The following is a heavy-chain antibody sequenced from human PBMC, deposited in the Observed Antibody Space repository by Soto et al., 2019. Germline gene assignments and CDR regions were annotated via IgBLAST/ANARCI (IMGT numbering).Heavy chain of an antibody. CDR2: IIPILGIA. J-gene: IGHJ4*02. CDR3: ARAIYDSSGYSGY. CDR1: GGTFSSYT. Sequence: ASVKVSCKASGGTFSSYTISWVRQAPGQGLEWMGRIIPILGIANYAQKFQGRVTITADKSTSTAYMELSSLRSEDTAVYYCARAIYDSSGYSGYWGQGTLVTVSS. V-gene: IGHV1-69*02. D-gene: IGHD3-22*01.